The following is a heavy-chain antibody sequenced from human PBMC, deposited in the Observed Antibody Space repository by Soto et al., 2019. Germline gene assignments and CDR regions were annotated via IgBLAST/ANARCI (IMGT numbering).Heavy chain of an antibody. J-gene: IGHJ6*02. D-gene: IGHD3-16*02. CDR2: TYYRSKWYN. CDR3: ARATDEVWGSYRYYYYYGMDV. CDR1: GDSVSSNSAA. V-gene: IGHV6-1*01. Sequence: TQTLSLTDDISGDSVSSNSAAWNWIRQSPSRGLEWLGRTYYRSKWYNDYAVSVKSRITINPDTSKNQFSLQLNSVTPEDTAVYYCARATDEVWGSYRYYYYYGMDVWGQGTTVTVSS.